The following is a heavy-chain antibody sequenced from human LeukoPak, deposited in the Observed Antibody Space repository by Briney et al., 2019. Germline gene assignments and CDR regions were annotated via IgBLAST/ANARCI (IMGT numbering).Heavy chain of an antibody. Sequence: SETLSLTCTVSGGSISSSSYYWGWIRQPPGKGLEWIGSIYYSGSTYYNPSLKSRVTISVDTSKNQFSLKLSSVTAADTAVYYCARHSYSSSWSTFDYWGQGTLVTVSS. J-gene: IGHJ4*02. CDR3: ARHSYSSSWSTFDY. V-gene: IGHV4-39*01. CDR1: GGSISSSSYY. D-gene: IGHD6-13*01. CDR2: IYYSGST.